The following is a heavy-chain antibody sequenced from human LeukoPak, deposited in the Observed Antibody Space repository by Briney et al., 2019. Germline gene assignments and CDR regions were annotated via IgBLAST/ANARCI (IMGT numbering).Heavy chain of an antibody. V-gene: IGHV1-2*02. CDR2: INANSGDT. CDR1: GHTFTGYY. CDR3: ARTREYSSSWYFPPFDP. J-gene: IGHJ5*02. Sequence: ASVKVSCKASGHTFTGYYMHWVRQAPGQGLEWMGWINANSGDTNYAQKFQGRVTMTRDPSISTAYMELSGLTSNDTAVYYCARTREYSSSWYFPPFDPWGQGTLVTVSS. D-gene: IGHD6-13*01.